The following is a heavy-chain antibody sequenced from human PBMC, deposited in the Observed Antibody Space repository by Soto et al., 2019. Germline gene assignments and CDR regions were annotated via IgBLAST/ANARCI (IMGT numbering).Heavy chain of an antibody. CDR3: ARITGYSYGIDY. D-gene: IGHD5-18*01. J-gene: IGHJ4*02. CDR1: GGSISSGGYS. Sequence: SETLSLTCAVSGGSISSGGYSWSWIRQPPGKGLEWIGYIYHSGSTYYNPSLKSRVTISVDRSKNQFSLKLSSVTAADTAVYYCARITGYSYGIDYWGQGTLVTVSS. V-gene: IGHV4-30-2*01. CDR2: IYHSGST.